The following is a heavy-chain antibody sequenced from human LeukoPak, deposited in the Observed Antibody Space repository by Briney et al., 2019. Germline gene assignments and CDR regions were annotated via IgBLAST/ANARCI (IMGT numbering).Heavy chain of an antibody. V-gene: IGHV4-39*01. Sequence: PSETLSLTCTVFGGSISSSHYYWGWIRQSPGKGLEWIGTIYYSGTTYYNPSLESRVTISEDTSKNHFSLTLRSVTAADTAVYYCARQISDYYYYYIDVWGKGTTVTVSS. CDR2: IYYSGTT. CDR1: GGSISSSHYY. CDR3: ARQISDYYYYYIDV. D-gene: IGHD3-10*01. J-gene: IGHJ6*03.